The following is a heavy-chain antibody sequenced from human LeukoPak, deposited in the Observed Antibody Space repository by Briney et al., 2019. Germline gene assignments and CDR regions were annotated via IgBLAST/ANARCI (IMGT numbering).Heavy chain of an antibody. CDR2: INQDGSEK. V-gene: IGHV3-7*01. CDR3: ATFAGYTSGWYDY. Sequence: GGSLRLSCAASGFIFSSFWMGWVRQAPGKGLEWVANINQDGSEKYYVDSVKGRFTISRDNAKNSLYLQMNSLRVGDTAVYYCATFAGYTSGWYDYWGQGTLVAVSS. J-gene: IGHJ4*02. CDR1: GFIFSSFW. D-gene: IGHD6-19*01.